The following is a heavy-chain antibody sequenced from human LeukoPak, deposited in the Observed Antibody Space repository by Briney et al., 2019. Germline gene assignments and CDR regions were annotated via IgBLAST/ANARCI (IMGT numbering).Heavy chain of an antibody. J-gene: IGHJ6*03. CDR1: GGTFSSYA. D-gene: IGHD3-10*01. V-gene: IGHV1-69*06. CDR2: IIPIFGTA. CDR3: ARGGWFGEFPYYMDV. Sequence: SVKVSCKASGGTFSSYAISWVRQAPGQGLEWMGGIIPIFGTANYAQKFQGRVTITADKSTSTAYMELSSLRSEDTAVYYCARGGWFGEFPYYMDVWGKGTTVTVSS.